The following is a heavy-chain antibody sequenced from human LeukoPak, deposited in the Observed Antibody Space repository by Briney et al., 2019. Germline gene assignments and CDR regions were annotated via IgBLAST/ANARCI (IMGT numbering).Heavy chain of an antibody. CDR2: FDPEDGET. CDR1: GYTLTELS. D-gene: IGHD6-13*01. J-gene: IGHJ3*02. CDR3: AGVRGAAAGIFSGAFDI. V-gene: IGHV1-24*01. Sequence: ASVKVSCKVSGYTLTELSMHWVRQAPGKGLEWMGGFDPEDGETIYAQKFQGRVTMTEDTSTDTAYMELSSLRSEDTAVYYCAGVRGAAAGIFSGAFDIWGQGTMVTVSS.